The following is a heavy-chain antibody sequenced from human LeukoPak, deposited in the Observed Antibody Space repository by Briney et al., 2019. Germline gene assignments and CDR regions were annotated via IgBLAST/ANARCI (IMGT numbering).Heavy chain of an antibody. CDR3: ARGLPYGSGTSWLKDY. V-gene: IGHV3-21*01. D-gene: IGHD3-10*01. CDR1: GFTFSTYS. Sequence: GGSLRLSCAASGFTFSTYSMNWVRQAPGKGLEWVSSIFSDSTYIYYADSVKGRFTISRDNARNSLYLQMNSLRAGDTAVYYCARGLPYGSGTSWLKDYWGQGTPVTVSS. CDR2: IFSDSTYI. J-gene: IGHJ4*02.